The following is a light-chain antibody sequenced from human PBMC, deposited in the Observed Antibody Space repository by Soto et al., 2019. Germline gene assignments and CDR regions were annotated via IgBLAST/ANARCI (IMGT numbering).Light chain of an antibody. V-gene: IGKV3-11*01. Sequence: EIVLTQSPATLSLSPGERATLSCRASQSVSTSLAWYQQKPGQAPRLLIYDASKRATGIPARFSGSGSGTDFTLTISRLEPEDFAVYYCQQRSSWLTFGGGTKVEIK. J-gene: IGKJ4*01. CDR1: QSVSTS. CDR3: QQRSSWLT. CDR2: DAS.